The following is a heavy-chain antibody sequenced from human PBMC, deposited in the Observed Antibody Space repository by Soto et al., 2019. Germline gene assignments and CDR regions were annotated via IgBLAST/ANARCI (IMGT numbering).Heavy chain of an antibody. CDR3: ARGTVVTSFGMAITNQRTWCCFDS. J-gene: IGHJ4*02. V-gene: IGHV4-34*01. CDR1: GGSFSGYY. D-gene: IGHD3-3*01. CDR2: INHSGST. Sequence: PSETLSLNCSVYGGSFSGYYWSWIRQPPGKGLEWIGEINHSGSTNYNPSLKSRVTISVDTSKNQFSLKLSSVTAADTAVYYCARGTVVTSFGMAITNQRTWCCFDSWCQGSLVTVS.